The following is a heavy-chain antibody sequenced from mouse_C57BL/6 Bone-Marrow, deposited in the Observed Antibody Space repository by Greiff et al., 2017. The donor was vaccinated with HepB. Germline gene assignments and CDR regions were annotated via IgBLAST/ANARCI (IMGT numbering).Heavy chain of an antibody. V-gene: IGHV14-2*01. Sequence: EVQLQQSGAELVKPGASVKLSCTASGFNIKDYYMHWVKQRTEQGLEWIGRIDPEDGETKYAPKFQGKATITADTSSNTAYLQLSSLTSEETAVYYWAPYYYGSSYSPYFDVWGTGTTVTVSS. J-gene: IGHJ1*03. CDR1: GFNIKDYY. CDR2: IDPEDGET. CDR3: APYYYGSSYSPYFDV. D-gene: IGHD1-1*01.